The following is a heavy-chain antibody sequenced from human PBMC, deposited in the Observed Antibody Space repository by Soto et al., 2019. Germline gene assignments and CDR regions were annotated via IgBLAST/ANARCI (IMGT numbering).Heavy chain of an antibody. CDR3: ARSRRTKVINKWFDP. D-gene: IGHD4-4*01. J-gene: IGHJ5*02. CDR2: IIPIFGTA. CDR1: GGTFSSYA. Sequence: SVEVSCKASGGTFSSYAIIWVRQAPGQGLEWMGGIIPIFGTANYAQKFQGRVTITADESTSTAYMELSSLRSEDTAVYYCARSRRTKVINKWFDPWGQATRVSVS. V-gene: IGHV1-69*01.